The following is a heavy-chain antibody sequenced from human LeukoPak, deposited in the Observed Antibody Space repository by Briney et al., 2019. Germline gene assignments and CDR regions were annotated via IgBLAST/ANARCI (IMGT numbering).Heavy chain of an antibody. V-gene: IGHV3-7*03. Sequence: GGSLRLSCAASGFTFRNYWMSWVRQAPGKGLEWVANIKQDEGEKYYVDSVKGRFTISRDNAKNSLFLEMNSLRAEDTAVYYCAKASCSSTSCYSFDYWGQGTLVTVSS. CDR1: GFTFRNYW. CDR3: AKASCSSTSCYSFDY. D-gene: IGHD2-2*02. J-gene: IGHJ4*02. CDR2: IKQDEGEK.